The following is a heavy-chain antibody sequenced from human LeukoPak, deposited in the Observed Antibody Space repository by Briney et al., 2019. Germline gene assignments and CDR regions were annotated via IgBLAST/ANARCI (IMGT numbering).Heavy chain of an antibody. Sequence: TSETLSLTCAVYGGSFSGYYWSWIRQPPGKGLEWIGEINHSGSTNYNPSLKSRVTISVDTSKNQFSLKLSSVTAADTAVYYCARGYSLGGGVLSNYYYYHGMDVWGKGTTVTVSS. V-gene: IGHV4-34*01. CDR3: ARGYSLGGGVLSNYYYYHGMDV. CDR1: GGSFSGYY. CDR2: INHSGST. D-gene: IGHD3-16*01. J-gene: IGHJ6*04.